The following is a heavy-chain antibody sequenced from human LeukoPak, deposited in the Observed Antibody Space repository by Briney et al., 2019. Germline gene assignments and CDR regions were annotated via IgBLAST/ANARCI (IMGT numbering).Heavy chain of an antibody. CDR1: GGSISSSSYY. J-gene: IGHJ4*02. CDR3: AKGTSTYSSGSFDY. D-gene: IGHD6-19*01. Sequence: ETLTLTCTVSGGSISSSSYYWGWIRQPPGKGLEWVISISGSGSTTFYADSVKGRFTISRDNSKNILYLQMTSLRAEDTAVYYCAKGTSTYSSGSFDYWGRGTLVAVSS. V-gene: IGHV3-23*01. CDR2: ISGSGSTT.